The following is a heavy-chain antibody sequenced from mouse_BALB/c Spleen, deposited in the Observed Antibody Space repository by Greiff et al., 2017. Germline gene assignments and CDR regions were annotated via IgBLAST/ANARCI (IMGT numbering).Heavy chain of an antibody. V-gene: IGHV1-59*01. CDR2: FHPSDSDT. CDR3: ARWETTVERYFDV. J-gene: IGHJ1*01. D-gene: IGHD1-1*01. CDR1: GYSFTSSW. Sequence: QVQLQQPGAELVRPGPSVTLSCKASGYSFTSSWMNWLKQRPGHGLEWIGLFHPSDSDTRLNQKFKDKATLTVDKSSSTAYLQLSSPTSEDSAVYDCARWETTVERYFDVWGAGTTVTVSS.